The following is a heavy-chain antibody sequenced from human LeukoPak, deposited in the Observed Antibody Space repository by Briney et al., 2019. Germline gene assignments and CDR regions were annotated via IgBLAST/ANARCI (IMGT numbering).Heavy chain of an antibody. D-gene: IGHD2-15*01. CDR3: ARIVEYIVMVVAATDDAFHI. Sequence: GGSLSLSCAASGFTVSSHYMSWVRQAPGRGLEWVSSISSSSSYIYYADSVKGRFTISRDNAKNSLYLQMNSLRAEDTAVYYCARIVEYIVMVVAATDDAFHIWGQGTMVTVSS. CDR1: GFTVSSHY. V-gene: IGHV3-21*01. CDR2: ISSSSSYI. J-gene: IGHJ3*02.